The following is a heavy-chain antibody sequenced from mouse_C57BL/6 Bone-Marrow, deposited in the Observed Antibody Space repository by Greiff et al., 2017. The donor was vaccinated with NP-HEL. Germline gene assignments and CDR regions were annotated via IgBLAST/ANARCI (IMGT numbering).Heavy chain of an antibody. J-gene: IGHJ3*01. CDR3: ASPLYYYGSSFAY. Sequence: QVQLKQSGAELARPGASVKLSCKASGYTFTSYGISWVKQRTGQGLEWIGEIYPRSGNTYYNEKFKGKATLTADKSSSTAYMELRSLTSEDSAVYFCASPLYYYGSSFAYWGQGTLVTVSA. CDR1: GYTFTSYG. V-gene: IGHV1-81*01. CDR2: IYPRSGNT. D-gene: IGHD1-1*01.